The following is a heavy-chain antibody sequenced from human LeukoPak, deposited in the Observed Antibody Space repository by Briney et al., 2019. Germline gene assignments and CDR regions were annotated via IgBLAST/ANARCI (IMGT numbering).Heavy chain of an antibody. Sequence: GGSLRLSCAASGFTFSSYAMSWVRQAPGKGLEWVSAISGSGGSTYYADSVEGRFTISRDNSKNTLYLQMNSLRAEDTAVYYCARIKTYYYDSSGYFFDYWGQGTLVTVSS. D-gene: IGHD3-22*01. J-gene: IGHJ4*02. CDR3: ARIKTYYYDSSGYFFDY. V-gene: IGHV3-23*01. CDR1: GFTFSSYA. CDR2: ISGSGGST.